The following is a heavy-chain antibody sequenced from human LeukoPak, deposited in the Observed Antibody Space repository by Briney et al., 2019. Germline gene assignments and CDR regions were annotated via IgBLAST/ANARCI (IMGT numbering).Heavy chain of an antibody. CDR1: GFTFSEYG. CDR2: ISFSSGTI. CDR3: ARPTGKWSDYMNV. Sequence: GSLRLSCAASGFTFSEYGMHRGRQAPGEGLEGGSYISFSSGTIYSADSLQGRFTTSRDNAQNSLYLQMNSLRVEDTAVYYCARPTGKWSDYMNVWGKGTTVTVSS. D-gene: IGHD2-8*01. J-gene: IGHJ6*03. V-gene: IGHV3-48*04.